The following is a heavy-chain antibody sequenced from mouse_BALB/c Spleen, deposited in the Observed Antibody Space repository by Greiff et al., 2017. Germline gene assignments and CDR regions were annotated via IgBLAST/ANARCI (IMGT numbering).Heavy chain of an antibody. D-gene: IGHD2-14*01. J-gene: IGHJ4*01. CDR1: GYTFTSYW. Sequence: VQLQQSGAELARPGASVKLSCKASGYTFTSYWMQWVKQRPGQGLEWIGAIYPGDGDTRYTQKFKGKATLTADKSSSTAYMQLSSLASEDSAVYYCARHYRYDRDAMDYWGQGTSVTVSS. CDR3: ARHYRYDRDAMDY. CDR2: IYPGDGDT. V-gene: IGHV1-87*01.